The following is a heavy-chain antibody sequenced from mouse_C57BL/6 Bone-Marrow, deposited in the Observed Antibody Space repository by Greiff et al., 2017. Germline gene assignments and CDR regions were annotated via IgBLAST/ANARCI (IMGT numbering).Heavy chain of an antibody. D-gene: IGHD1-1*01. V-gene: IGHV1-69*01. Sequence: QVQLQQPGAELVMPGASVKLSCKASGYTFTSYWMHWVKQRPGQGLEWIGEIDPSDSYTNYNQKFKGKSTLTVDKSSSTAYMQLSSLTSEDSAVYYCARPHYHGSSPRWYFDGWCTGTTVTVSS. CDR3: ARPHYHGSSPRWYFDG. CDR2: IDPSDSYT. J-gene: IGHJ1*03. CDR1: GYTFTSYW.